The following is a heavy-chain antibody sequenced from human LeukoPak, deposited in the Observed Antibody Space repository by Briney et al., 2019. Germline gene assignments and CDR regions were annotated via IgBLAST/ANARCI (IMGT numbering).Heavy chain of an antibody. CDR3: ARLPTFYYDSSHYHYDY. V-gene: IGHV3-23*01. D-gene: IGHD3-22*01. CDR2: ISGSGPST. CDR1: GFTFSSYS. Sequence: GGSLRLSCAASGFTFSSYSMNWVRQAPGKGLEWASSISGSGPSTDYADPVKSRFTISRDKSKNTLYLQMNSLRAEDTAVYYCARLPTFYYDSSHYHYDYWGQGTLVTVSS. J-gene: IGHJ4*02.